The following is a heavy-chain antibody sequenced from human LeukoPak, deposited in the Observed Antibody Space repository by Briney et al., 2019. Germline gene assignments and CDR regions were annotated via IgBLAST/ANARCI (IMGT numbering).Heavy chain of an antibody. Sequence: GGSLRLSCAASGFTFSSYSMNWVRQAPGKGLEWVSSISSSSSYIYYADSVKGRFTISRDNAKNSLYLQMNSLRAEDTAVYYCGRAPWGVGATPDYWGQGTLVTVSS. J-gene: IGHJ4*02. CDR3: GRAPWGVGATPDY. V-gene: IGHV3-21*01. CDR2: ISSSSSYI. CDR1: GFTFSSYS. D-gene: IGHD1-26*01.